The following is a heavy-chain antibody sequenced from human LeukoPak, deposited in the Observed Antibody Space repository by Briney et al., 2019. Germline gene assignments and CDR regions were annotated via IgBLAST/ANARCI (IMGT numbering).Heavy chain of an antibody. CDR3: ARAQRQWLVHGYYYYMDV. V-gene: IGHV3-74*01. CDR2: INTDGSST. D-gene: IGHD6-19*01. J-gene: IGHJ6*03. CDR1: GFTFSSYW. Sequence: GGSLRLSCAASGFTFSSYWMHWVRHAAGKGLVWVSRINTDGSSTSYADSVKGRFTISRDNAKNTLYLQMNSLRAEDTAVYYCARAQRQWLVHGYYYYMDVWGEGTTVTVSS.